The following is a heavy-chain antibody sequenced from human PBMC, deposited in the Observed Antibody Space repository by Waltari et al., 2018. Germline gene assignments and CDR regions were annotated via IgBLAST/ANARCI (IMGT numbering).Heavy chain of an antibody. CDR1: GFTFNNYA. V-gene: IGHV3-23*01. Sequence: EVQLLESGGGLVQPGGSLRLSCAASGFTFNNYAMSWVRQAPGKGLELVSGISASGESTFYADAVKGRFSISRDNAKNTLYMEMNTLRVEDTTVYYCAKEESAGYGTDYWGQGTLVTVSS. J-gene: IGHJ4*02. D-gene: IGHD5-12*01. CDR2: ISASGEST. CDR3: AKEESAGYGTDY.